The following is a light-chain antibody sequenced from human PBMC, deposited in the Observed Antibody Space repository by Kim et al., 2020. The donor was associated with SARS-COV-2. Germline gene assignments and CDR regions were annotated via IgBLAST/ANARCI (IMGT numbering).Light chain of an antibody. J-gene: IGKJ5*01. CDR2: DAS. Sequence: LSPGERATLSCRARQSVSSYLAWYQQKPGQAPRLLMYDASNRATGIPARFSGSGSGTDFTLTISSLEPEDFAVYYCQQRFNWPITFGQGTRLEIK. CDR3: QQRFNWPIT. CDR1: QSVSSY. V-gene: IGKV3-11*01.